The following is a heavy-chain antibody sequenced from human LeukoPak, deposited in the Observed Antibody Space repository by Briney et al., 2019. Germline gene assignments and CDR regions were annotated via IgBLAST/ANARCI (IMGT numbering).Heavy chain of an antibody. J-gene: IGHJ4*02. CDR1: GFTFSTYA. D-gene: IGHD5-18*01. CDR2: ISGSGGST. Sequence: GGSLRLSCAASGFTFSTYAMSWVRQAPGKELEWVSVISGSGGSTYYADSVKGRFTISRDSATNTLYLQMNSLRAEDTAIYYCVRDGEYSHGIDFDYWGQGTLVTVSP. CDR3: VRDGEYSHGIDFDY. V-gene: IGHV3-23*01.